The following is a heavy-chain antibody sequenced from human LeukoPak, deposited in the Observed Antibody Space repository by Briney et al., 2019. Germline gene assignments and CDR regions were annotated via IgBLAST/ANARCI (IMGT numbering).Heavy chain of an antibody. D-gene: IGHD4-11*01. CDR2: ISSSGSTI. CDR1: GFTFSDYY. Sequence: GGSLRPSCAASGFTFSDYYMSWLRQAPGKGLEWVSYISSSGSTIYYADSVKGRFTISRDNAKNSLYLQMNSLRAEDTAAYYCARDQDYSNYGDYWGQGTLVTVSS. V-gene: IGHV3-11*04. CDR3: ARDQDYSNYGDY. J-gene: IGHJ4*02.